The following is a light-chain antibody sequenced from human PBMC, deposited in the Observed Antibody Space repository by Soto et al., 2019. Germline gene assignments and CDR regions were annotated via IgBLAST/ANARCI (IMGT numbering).Light chain of an antibody. CDR1: QSVTSSY. Sequence: EIVLTQSPGTLSLSPGERATLSCRASQSVTSSYLAWYQQKLGQAPRLLIYGASSRATGIPDRFSGSGSGTDFTLTISRLEPDDFAVYYCQQYGRSGTFGQGTKVEIK. CDR2: GAS. CDR3: QQYGRSGT. V-gene: IGKV3-20*01. J-gene: IGKJ1*01.